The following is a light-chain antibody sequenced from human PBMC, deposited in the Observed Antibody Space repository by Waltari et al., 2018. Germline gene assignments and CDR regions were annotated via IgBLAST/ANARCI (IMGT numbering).Light chain of an antibody. Sequence: DIQMTQSPSSLSASVGDRATITCRASQSINSYFSWFQQKPGKAPKLLIYGAIYLQSGVPSRFSGSGSGTDFTLTISSVQPEDFATYYCQQSYDTPWTFGQGTKVEIK. J-gene: IGKJ1*01. V-gene: IGKV1-39*01. CDR1: QSINSY. CDR2: GAI. CDR3: QQSYDTPWT.